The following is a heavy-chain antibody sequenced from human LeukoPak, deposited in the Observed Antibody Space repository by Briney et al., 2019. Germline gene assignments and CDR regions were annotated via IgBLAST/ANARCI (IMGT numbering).Heavy chain of an antibody. V-gene: IGHV1-8*01. Sequence: ASVKVSCKASGYTFTSYDINWVRQATGQGLEWMGWMNPNSGNTGYAQKFQGRVTMTRTTSISTAYRQLSSLSSEDTAVYYCARMIRYYDFWSGYYDPIYYYYGMDVWGQGTTVTVSS. CDR3: ARMIRYYDFWSGYYDPIYYYYGMDV. D-gene: IGHD3-3*01. CDR2: MNPNSGNT. J-gene: IGHJ6*02. CDR1: GYTFTSYD.